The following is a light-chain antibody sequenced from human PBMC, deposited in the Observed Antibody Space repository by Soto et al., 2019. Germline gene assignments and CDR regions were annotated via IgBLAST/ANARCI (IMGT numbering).Light chain of an antibody. CDR3: QQRSNWPIT. CDR2: DAS. V-gene: IGKV3-11*01. Sequence: EILISDSRSSLPVFAVERSPLSWRASQSVSSYLAWYQQKPGQAPRLLIYDASNRATGIPARFSGSGSGTDFTLTISSLEPEDFAVYYCQQRSNWPITFGQGTRLEIK. J-gene: IGKJ5*01. CDR1: QSVSSY.